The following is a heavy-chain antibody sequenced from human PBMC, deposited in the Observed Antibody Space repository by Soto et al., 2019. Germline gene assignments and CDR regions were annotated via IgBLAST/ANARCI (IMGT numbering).Heavy chain of an antibody. CDR1: GFTFSNYT. V-gene: IGHV3-30*04. CDR2: ISYDEIDK. J-gene: IGHJ4*02. CDR3: AGRSGSSDY. D-gene: IGHD3-10*01. Sequence: QLGGSLRLSCAASGFTFSNYTMHWVRQAPGKGLEWVALISYDEIDKYFADAVKGRFTISRDNSKNTLYLQMDSLRAEDTAVYYCAGRSGSSDYWGRGTLVTVSS.